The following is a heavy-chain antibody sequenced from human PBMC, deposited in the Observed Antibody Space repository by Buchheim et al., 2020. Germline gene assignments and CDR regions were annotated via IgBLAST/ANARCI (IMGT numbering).Heavy chain of an antibody. D-gene: IGHD2-8*01. Sequence: EVQLVESGGGLVQPGMSLRLSCEGSGFTFRNNAMHWVRQAPGKGLEWIANIDRSGGSPFYAASVKGRFTISRANAKNSLYLQMYSLRDEDTAVYYCARDLMGYLFDYCGQGTL. V-gene: IGHV3-48*02. J-gene: IGHJ4*02. CDR1: GFTFRNNA. CDR3: ARDLMGYLFDY. CDR2: IDRSGGSP.